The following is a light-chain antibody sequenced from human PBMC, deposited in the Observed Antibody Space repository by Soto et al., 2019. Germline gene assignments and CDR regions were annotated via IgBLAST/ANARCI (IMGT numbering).Light chain of an antibody. CDR3: QQYNNWPRT. Sequence: EIVMTQSPATLSMSPGERATLSCRASQSVSNKLAWYQQKPGQAPRLLIYAASTRATGIPARFSGSGSGTEFTLTISSLQSEDFEVYYCQQYNNWPRTFGQGTKVDIK. J-gene: IGKJ1*01. CDR1: QSVSNK. V-gene: IGKV3-15*01. CDR2: AAS.